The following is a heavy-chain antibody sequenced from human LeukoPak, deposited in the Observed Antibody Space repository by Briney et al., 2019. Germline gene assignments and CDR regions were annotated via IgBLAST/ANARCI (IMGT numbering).Heavy chain of an antibody. CDR3: ARPGSGYYPSSYFDY. D-gene: IGHD3-22*01. CDR1: RFTFSSYA. CDR2: ISYDGSNK. Sequence: GKSLRLSCAASRFTFSSYAMHWVRQAPGKGLEWVAVISYDGSNKYYADSVKGRFTISRDNSKNTLYLQMNSLRAEDTAMYYCARPGSGYYPSSYFDYWGQGTLVTVSS. V-gene: IGHV3-30-3*01. J-gene: IGHJ4*02.